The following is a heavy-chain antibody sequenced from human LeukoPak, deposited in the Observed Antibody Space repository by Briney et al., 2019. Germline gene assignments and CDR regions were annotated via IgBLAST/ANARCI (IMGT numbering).Heavy chain of an antibody. CDR1: GYTFTCYY. V-gene: IGHV1-18*04. Sequence: ASVKVSCKASGYTFTCYYMHWVRQAPGQGLEWMGWISAYNGNTNYAQKLQGRVTMTTDTSTSTAYMELRSLRSDDTAVYYCASNPTPYDAFDIWGQGTMVTVSS. CDR3: ASNPTPYDAFDI. CDR2: ISAYNGNT. J-gene: IGHJ3*02.